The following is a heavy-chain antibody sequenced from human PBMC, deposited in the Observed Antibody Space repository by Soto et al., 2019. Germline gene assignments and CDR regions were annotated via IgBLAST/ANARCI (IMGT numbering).Heavy chain of an antibody. CDR3: ARVGYYGSGTYYGLGDF. D-gene: IGHD3-10*01. CDR1: GYTFTFYY. V-gene: IGHV1-46*01. J-gene: IGHJ4*02. Sequence: QVQLVQSGAEVKKPGVSVKVSCKASGYTFTFYYMHWVRQAPGQGLEWMGVINPYDGSTQNAQKFQGRVTMSRDTSTSTVSMEMYTLTSEDTAVYYCARVGYYGSGTYYGLGDFWGQGPLVTVSS. CDR2: INPYDGST.